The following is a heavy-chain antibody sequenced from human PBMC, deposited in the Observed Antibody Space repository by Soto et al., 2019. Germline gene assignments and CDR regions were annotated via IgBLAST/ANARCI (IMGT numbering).Heavy chain of an antibody. Sequence: GGSLRLSCASSGFTFSDYYMSWIRQAPGKGLEWLSYISPGSRYPAYADSVKGRFTISRDNARRSLSPQMNSLTVDDTAIYYCARGGGGGPFDPCGQGSLVTVYS. CDR3: ARGGGGGPFDP. V-gene: IGHV3-11*06. CDR2: ISPGSRYP. CDR1: GFTFSDYY. J-gene: IGHJ5*02. D-gene: IGHD2-15*01.